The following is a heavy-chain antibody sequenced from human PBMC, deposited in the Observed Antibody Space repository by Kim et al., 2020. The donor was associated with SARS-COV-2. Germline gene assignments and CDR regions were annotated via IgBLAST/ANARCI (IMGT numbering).Heavy chain of an antibody. J-gene: IGHJ5*02. CDR2: IWYDGSNK. D-gene: IGHD3-10*01. Sequence: GGSLRLSCAASGFTFSSYGMHWVRQAPGKGLEWVAVIWYDGSNKYYADSVKGRFTISRDNSKNTLYLQMNSLRAEDTAVYYCARDSNYYGSALDPWGQGTLVTVSS. V-gene: IGHV3-33*01. CDR1: GFTFSSYG. CDR3: ARDSNYYGSALDP.